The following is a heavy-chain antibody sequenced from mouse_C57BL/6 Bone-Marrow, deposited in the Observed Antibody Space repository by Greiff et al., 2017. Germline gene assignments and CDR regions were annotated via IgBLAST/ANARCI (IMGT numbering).Heavy chain of an antibody. CDR2: IRLKSDNYAT. Sequence: EVKLVESGGGLVQPGGSMKLSCVASGFTFSNYWMNWVRQSPEKGLEWVAQIRLKSDNYATHYAESVKGRFTISRDDSKSSVYLQMNNLRAADTGIYYCTVPHGSSRYWYFDVWGTGTTVTVSS. CDR1: GFTFSNYW. V-gene: IGHV6-3*01. J-gene: IGHJ1*03. D-gene: IGHD1-1*01. CDR3: TVPHGSSRYWYFDV.